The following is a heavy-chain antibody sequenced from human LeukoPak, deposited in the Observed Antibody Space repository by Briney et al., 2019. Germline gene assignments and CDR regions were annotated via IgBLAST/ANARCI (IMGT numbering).Heavy chain of an antibody. D-gene: IGHD3-3*01. CDR2: INHSGST. CDR3: ARGRTLDFWSGYYTSLLRVGNWFDP. J-gene: IGHJ5*02. V-gene: IGHV4-34*01. CDR1: GGSFSGYY. Sequence: SETLSLTCAVYGGSFSGYYWSWIRQPPGKGLEWIGEINHSGSTNYNPSLKSRVTISVDTSKNQFSLKLSSVTAADTAVYYCARGRTLDFWSGYYTSLLRVGNWFDPWGQGTLVTVSS.